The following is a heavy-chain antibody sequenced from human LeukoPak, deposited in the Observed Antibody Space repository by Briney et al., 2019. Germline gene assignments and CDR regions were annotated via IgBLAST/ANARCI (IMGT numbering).Heavy chain of an antibody. Sequence: PSGTLSLTCAVSGGSISSSNWWSWVRQPPGKGLEWIGEIYHSGSTNYNPSLKSRVTISADTSKNQFSLKLSSVTAADTAVYYCARQAYYYDSSGQGYYFDYWGQGTLVTVSS. CDR2: IYHSGST. V-gene: IGHV4-4*02. CDR3: ARQAYYYDSSGQGYYFDY. D-gene: IGHD3-22*01. J-gene: IGHJ4*02. CDR1: GGSISSSNW.